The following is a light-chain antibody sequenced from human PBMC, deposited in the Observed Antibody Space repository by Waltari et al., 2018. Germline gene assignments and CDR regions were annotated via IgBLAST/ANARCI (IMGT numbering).Light chain of an antibody. J-gene: IGLJ3*02. CDR2: DVN. Sequence: QSALTQPASMSGSPGQSITVSCTGATSDIGSHNIVSWYQQHPGKAPKLILYDVNRRPSGVSDRFPDSRSGITASLTISGLPAEDEADYYCWSYAGSTTWVFGGGTKLTVL. V-gene: IGLV2-23*02. CDR1: TSDIGSHNI. CDR3: WSYAGSTTWV.